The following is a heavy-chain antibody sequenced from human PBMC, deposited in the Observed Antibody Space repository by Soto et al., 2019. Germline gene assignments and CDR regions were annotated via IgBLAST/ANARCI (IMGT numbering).Heavy chain of an antibody. V-gene: IGHV3-30*18. CDR1: GFTISSYG. CDR2: ISYDGSNE. J-gene: IGHJ3*02. D-gene: IGHD1-26*01. CDR3: AKQTVLHTTAFDI. Sequence: QVQLVESGGGVVQPGWSLRLSCAASGFTISSYGIHWVRQAPGKGLEWVAVISYDGSNEYYADSVKGRFSISRDNSKNTLYLQMNSLRAEDTAVYHCAKQTVLHTTAFDIWGQGTTVTVSS.